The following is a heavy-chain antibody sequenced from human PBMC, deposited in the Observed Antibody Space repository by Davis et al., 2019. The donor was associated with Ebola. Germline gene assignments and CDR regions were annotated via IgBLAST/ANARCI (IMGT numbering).Heavy chain of an antibody. CDR2: INHSGST. Sequence: SWIRQPPGKGLEWIGEINHSGSTNYNPSLKSRVTISVDKSKNQFSLRLSSVTAADTAVYYCARDHRPTKYYYYYGMDVWGQGTTVTVSS. CDR3: ARDHRPTKYYYYYGMDV. D-gene: IGHD1-14*01. J-gene: IGHJ6*02. V-gene: IGHV4-34*01.